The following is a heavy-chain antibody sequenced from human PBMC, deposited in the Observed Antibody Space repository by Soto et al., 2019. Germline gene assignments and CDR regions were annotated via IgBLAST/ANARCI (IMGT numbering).Heavy chain of an antibody. Sequence: QLQLQESGPGLVKPSETLSLTCTVSGGSISSSSYYWGWIRQPPGKGLEWIGSIYYSGSTYYNPSLKSRVTISVDTSKNQFSLKLSSVTAADTAVYYCARLGRGELLSLDYWGQGTLVTVSS. J-gene: IGHJ4*02. CDR2: IYYSGST. CDR3: ARLGRGELLSLDY. V-gene: IGHV4-39*01. D-gene: IGHD1-26*01. CDR1: GGSISSSSYY.